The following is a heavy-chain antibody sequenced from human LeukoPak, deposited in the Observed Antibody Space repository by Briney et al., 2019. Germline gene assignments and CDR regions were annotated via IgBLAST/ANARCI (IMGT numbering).Heavy chain of an antibody. J-gene: IGHJ5*02. CDR1: GGSISSYY. CDR2: IYFSGST. CDR3: ARAGYCTSASCYPRGWFDP. V-gene: IGHV4-59*01. Sequence: SETLSLTCTVSGGSISSYYWSWIRQPPGKGLEWIGYIYFSGSTNYNPSLKSRVTISVDTSKNQFSLKLSSVTAADTAVYYCARAGYCTSASCYPRGWFDPWGQGTLVTVSS. D-gene: IGHD2-2*01.